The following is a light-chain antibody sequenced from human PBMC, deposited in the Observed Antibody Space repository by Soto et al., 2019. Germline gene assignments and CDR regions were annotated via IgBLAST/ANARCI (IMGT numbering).Light chain of an antibody. J-gene: IGKJ5*01. CDR3: QQYGSSPPIT. CDR1: QSVSSN. Sequence: EVVMTQSPATLSVSPGERATVSCRASQSVSSNLGWYQQKPGQAPRLLIYGASSRATGIPDRFSGSGSGTDFTLTISRLEPEDFAVYYCQQYGSSPPITFGQGTRLEI. CDR2: GAS. V-gene: IGKV3-20*01.